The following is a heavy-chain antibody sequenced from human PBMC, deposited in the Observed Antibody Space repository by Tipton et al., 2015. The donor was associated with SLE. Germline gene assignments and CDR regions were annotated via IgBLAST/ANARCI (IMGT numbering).Heavy chain of an antibody. J-gene: IGHJ4*02. CDR3: ARVLTGSCFDN. Sequence: TLSLTCTVSGDTIDGNTYFWDWIRQPSGKGLMLIGSISYSGATSYNPSFTSRVTISADTSKNQFSLTLSSVTAADTALYYCARVLTGSCFDNWGQGTLVTVSS. V-gene: IGHV4-39*07. CDR2: ISYSGAT. CDR1: GDTIDGNTYF. D-gene: IGHD7-27*01.